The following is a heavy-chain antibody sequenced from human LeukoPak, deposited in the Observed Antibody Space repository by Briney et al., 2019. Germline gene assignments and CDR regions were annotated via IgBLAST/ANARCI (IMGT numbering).Heavy chain of an antibody. V-gene: IGHV4-30-4*01. J-gene: IGHJ5*02. CDR1: GGSISSGGYY. CDR3: ARDGRGVAAAENWFDP. CDR2: IYYSGST. Sequence: SETLSLTCTVSGGSISSGGYYWSCIRQPPGKGLEWIGYIYYSGSTYYNPSLKSRVTISVDTSKNQFSLKLSSVTAADTAVYYCARDGRGVAAAENWFDPWGQGTVVPVSS. D-gene: IGHD6-13*01.